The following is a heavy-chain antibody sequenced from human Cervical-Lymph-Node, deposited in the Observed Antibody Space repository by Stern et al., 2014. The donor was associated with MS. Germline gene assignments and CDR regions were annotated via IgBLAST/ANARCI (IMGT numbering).Heavy chain of an antibody. CDR3: ARQRYFDY. J-gene: IGHJ4*02. Sequence: EVQLLESGPEVKRPGESLKISCQASGYTFTSYWIGGVRQMPGKGLEWIEIICPGGSDIKYSPSFQGQVTISADKSSSTAYLQGNNLKASDTAIYYCARQRYFDYWGQGTLVTVSS. V-gene: IGHV5-51*01. CDR1: GYTFTSYW. CDR2: ICPGGSDI.